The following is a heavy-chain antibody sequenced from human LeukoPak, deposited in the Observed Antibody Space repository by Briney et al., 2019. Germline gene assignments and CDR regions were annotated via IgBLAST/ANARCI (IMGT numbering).Heavy chain of an antibody. J-gene: IGHJ3*01. CDR3: VRERQDTIVHTGAFDF. CDR2: IATDGSQT. CDR1: GFTFTNHI. D-gene: IGHD1-14*01. Sequence: PGGSLRLSCAASGFTFTNHIMHWVRQAPGKGLEWVASIATDGSQTFYRGSVKGRFTISRDNSEDKLYLQMNSPRAEDTAVYSCVRERQDTIVHTGAFDFWGQGTMLSVSS. V-gene: IGHV3-30-3*01.